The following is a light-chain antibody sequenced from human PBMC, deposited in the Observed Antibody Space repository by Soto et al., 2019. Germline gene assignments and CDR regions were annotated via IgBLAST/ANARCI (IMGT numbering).Light chain of an antibody. CDR1: QNVTSNY. CDR3: HQRSSSPIT. J-gene: IGKJ5*01. CDR2: DAS. Sequence: EIVGPQDPGPPSLFPGERATLSSRASQNVTSNYLAWYQQKPGQAPRLLIYDASNRVSGIPDRFSGSGSGTDFTLTISRLELEDFAVYYCHQRSSSPITFGQGTRLEIK. V-gene: IGKV3D-20*02.